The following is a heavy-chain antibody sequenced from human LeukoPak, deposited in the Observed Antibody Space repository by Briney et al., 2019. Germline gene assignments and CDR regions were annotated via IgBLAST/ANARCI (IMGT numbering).Heavy chain of an antibody. CDR3: AKVRGSNWDPFDY. J-gene: IGHJ4*02. Sequence: GGSLRLSCAASGFSLSSYAMSWVRQAPGKGLEWGSCIIGSGSSTYYADSVKGRFTISRDNAKNTLYLQMNSLRVEDTAVYYCAKVRGSNWDPFDYWGQGTLVTVSS. D-gene: IGHD6-13*01. CDR2: IIGSGSST. CDR1: GFSLSSYA. V-gene: IGHV3-23*01.